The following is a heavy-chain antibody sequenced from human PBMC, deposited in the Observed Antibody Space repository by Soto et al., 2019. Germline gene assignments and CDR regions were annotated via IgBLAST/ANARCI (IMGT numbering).Heavy chain of an antibody. J-gene: IGHJ4*02. CDR1: GFTFSSYA. D-gene: IGHD6-13*01. CDR2: ISGSGGST. CDR3: AKENGYSSSWFEFDY. V-gene: IGHV3-23*01. Sequence: EGQLLESGGGLVQPGGSKRLSCAASGFTFSSYAMSWVRQAPGKGLEWVSAISGSGGSTYYADSVKGRFTISRDNSKNTLYLQMNSLRAEDTAVYYCAKENGYSSSWFEFDYWGQGTLVTVSS.